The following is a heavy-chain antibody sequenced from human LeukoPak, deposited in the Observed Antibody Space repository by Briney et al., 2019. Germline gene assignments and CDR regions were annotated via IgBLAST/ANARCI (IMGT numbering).Heavy chain of an antibody. CDR1: GYTFTSYS. J-gene: IGHJ3*02. V-gene: IGHV1-18*01. CDR2: VSAYNGNT. D-gene: IGHD3-22*01. Sequence: GASVKVSCKASGYTFTSYSITWVRQAPGQGLERMGWVSAYNGNTKYAQKLQGRVTMTTDTSTSTAYMELRSLRSDDTAVYYCVSGVSYYDSSGYLDAFDIWGQGTMVTVSS. CDR3: VSGVSYYDSSGYLDAFDI.